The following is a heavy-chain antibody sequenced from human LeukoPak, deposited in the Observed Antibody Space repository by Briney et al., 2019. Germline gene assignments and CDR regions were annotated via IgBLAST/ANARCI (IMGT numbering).Heavy chain of an antibody. V-gene: IGHV1-69*05. J-gene: IGHJ3*02. CDR3: AIVVVLYAFDI. D-gene: IGHD3-22*01. CDR2: IIPIFGTA. Sequence: GASVKVSCKASGGTFSSYAISWVRQAPGQGLEWMGGIIPIFGTANYAQKFQGRVTMTRDTSINTAYMELSRLRSDDTAVYYCAIVVVLYAFDIWGQGTMVTVSS. CDR1: GGTFSSYA.